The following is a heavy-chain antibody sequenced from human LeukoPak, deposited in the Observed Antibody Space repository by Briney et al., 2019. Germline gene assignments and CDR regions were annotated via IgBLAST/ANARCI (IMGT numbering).Heavy chain of an antibody. CDR1: GFTFNIDS. CDR2: ISGTSNYI. Sequence: GGSLRFSCAASGFTFNIDSMTWVRQAPGKGLEWVSSISGTSNYIYYADSVKGRFTISRDNAKNSLYLHMNSLRAEDTAVYYCASRLQLWHPGDALDIWGQGTMVTVSS. V-gene: IGHV3-21*01. J-gene: IGHJ3*02. D-gene: IGHD5-18*01. CDR3: ASRLQLWHPGDALDI.